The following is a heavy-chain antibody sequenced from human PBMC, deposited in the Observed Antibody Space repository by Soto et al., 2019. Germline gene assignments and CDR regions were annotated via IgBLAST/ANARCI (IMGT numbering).Heavy chain of an antibody. Sequence: LSLTCTVSGGSISSGGYYWSWIRQHPGKGLEWIGYIYYSGSTYYNPSLKSRVTISVDTSKNQFSLKLSSVTAADTAVYYCAREVLMESFNWFDPWGQGTLVTVSS. CDR3: AREVLMESFNWFDP. V-gene: IGHV4-31*03. CDR2: IYYSGST. D-gene: IGHD3-3*01. J-gene: IGHJ5*02. CDR1: GGSISSGGYY.